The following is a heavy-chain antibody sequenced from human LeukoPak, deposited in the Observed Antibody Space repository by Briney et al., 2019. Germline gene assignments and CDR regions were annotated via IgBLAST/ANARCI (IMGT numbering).Heavy chain of an antibody. V-gene: IGHV1-8*01. CDR2: MNPNSGNT. J-gene: IGHJ1*01. CDR3: ARWKSSVPASPRGGFQH. D-gene: IGHD1-1*01. Sequence: ASVKVSCKASGYTFTSCDINWVRQATGQGLEWMGWMNPNSGNTGYAQKFQGRVTMTRNTSISTAYMELSSLRSEDTAVYYCARWKSSVPASPRGGFQHWGQGTLVTVSS. CDR1: GYTFTSCD.